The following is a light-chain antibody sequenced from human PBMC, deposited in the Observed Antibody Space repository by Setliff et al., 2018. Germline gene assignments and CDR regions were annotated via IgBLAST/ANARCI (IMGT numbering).Light chain of an antibody. J-gene: IGKJ1*01. CDR3: QQYGTSPWT. CDR1: QSVSRNF. V-gene: IGKV3-20*01. Sequence: EIVMTQSPGTLSLSPGERATLSCRASQSVSRNFLAWYQRKPGQAPKMLIYVASSRATGIPDRFSGSGPGTDFTLTISRLEPEDFAVYYCQQYGTSPWTFGQGTKVDIK. CDR2: VAS.